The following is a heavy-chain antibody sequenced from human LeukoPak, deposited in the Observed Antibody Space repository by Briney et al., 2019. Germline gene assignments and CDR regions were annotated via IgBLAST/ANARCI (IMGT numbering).Heavy chain of an antibody. CDR3: ARKYGDHH. V-gene: IGHV4-59*01. CDR2: IYYTGTT. CDR1: GGSISGYY. D-gene: IGHD4-17*01. Sequence: SETLSLTCTVSGGSISGYYWSWIRQPPGKGLEWIGYIYYTGTTNYNPSLKSRVTISVDMSKNQLSLKLTSVIAADTAVYYCARKYGDHHWGQGTLVTVSS. J-gene: IGHJ5*02.